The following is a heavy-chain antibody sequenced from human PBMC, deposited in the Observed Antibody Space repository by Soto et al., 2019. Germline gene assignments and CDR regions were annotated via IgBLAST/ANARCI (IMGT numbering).Heavy chain of an antibody. J-gene: IGHJ5*02. Sequence: SETLSLNCTVSGGSISSDDCYWSWIRQPPGKGLEWIGYIYYSGNTYYNPSLKSRVTISGDTSKNQFSLNLSSVTAADTAIYYCAKDLVAAAASWGQGTLVTVSS. CDR1: GGSISSDDCY. CDR3: AKDLVAAAAS. V-gene: IGHV4-30-4*01. D-gene: IGHD6-13*01. CDR2: IYYSGNT.